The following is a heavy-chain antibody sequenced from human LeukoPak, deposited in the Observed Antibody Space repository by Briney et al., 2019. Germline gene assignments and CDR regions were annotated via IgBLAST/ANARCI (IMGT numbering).Heavy chain of an antibody. D-gene: IGHD3-22*01. CDR3: ARETAYDRGLDY. J-gene: IGHJ4*02. V-gene: IGHV4-59*12. Sequence: SETLSLTCTVSGGSISSYYWSWIRQPPGKGLEWIGYIYYSGSTYYNPSLKSRVTISVDTSKNQFSLKLSSVTAADTAVYYCARETAYDRGLDYWGQGTLVTVSS. CDR2: IYYSGST. CDR1: GGSISSYY.